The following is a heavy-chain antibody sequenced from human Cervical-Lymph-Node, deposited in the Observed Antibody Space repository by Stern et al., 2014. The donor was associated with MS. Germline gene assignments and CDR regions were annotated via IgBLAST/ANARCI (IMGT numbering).Heavy chain of an antibody. V-gene: IGHV3-21*01. CDR2: ISSSSSYI. D-gene: IGHD2-2*01. CDR3: ARVHCSSTSCQRGYYYYGMDV. CDR1: GFTFSSYS. Sequence: VQLVESGGGLVKPGGSLRLSCAASGFTFSSYSMNWVRQAPGKGLEWVSSISSSSSYIYYADSVKGRFTITRDHAQNSHYMQMNSLRAEDTAVYYCARVHCSSTSCQRGYYYYGMDVWGQGTTVTVSS. J-gene: IGHJ6*02.